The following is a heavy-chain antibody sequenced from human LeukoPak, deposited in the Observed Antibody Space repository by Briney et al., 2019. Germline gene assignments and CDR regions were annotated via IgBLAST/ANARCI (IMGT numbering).Heavy chain of an antibody. CDR3: ARLVYCSSTSCYYPGGWFDP. Sequence: SETLSLTCAVYGGSFSGYYWSWIRQPPGKGLEWIEEINHSGSTNYNPSLKSRVTILVDTSKNQLSLKQSSVTAADTAVYYCARLVYCSSTSCYYPGGWFDPWGQGTLVTVSS. D-gene: IGHD2-2*01. J-gene: IGHJ5*02. CDR1: GGSFSGYY. CDR2: INHSGST. V-gene: IGHV4-34*01.